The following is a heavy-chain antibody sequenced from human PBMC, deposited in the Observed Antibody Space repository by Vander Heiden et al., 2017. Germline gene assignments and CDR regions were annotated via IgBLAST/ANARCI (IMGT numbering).Heavy chain of an antibody. CDR1: GFTFSGPW. V-gene: IGHV3-7*01. CDR2: IKQDGGEK. J-gene: IGHJ4*02. Sequence: EVQLVESGGGLVQPGGSLRLSCAASGFTFSGPWMSWVHQAPGKGLEWVANIKQDGGEKVYVDSVKGRFTISRDNAKNSLYLQMSSLRAEDTAVYYCARVGRSGNFDYWGQGTLVTVSS. CDR3: ARVGRSGNFDY. D-gene: IGHD6-13*01.